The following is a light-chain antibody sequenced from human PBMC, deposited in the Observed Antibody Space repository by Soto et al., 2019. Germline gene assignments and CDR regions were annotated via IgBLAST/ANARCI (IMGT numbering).Light chain of an antibody. Sequence: EIVLTQSPGTLSLSPGERATLSCKASQSVTSRYLAWYQQKPGQAPRLLIYGASSRATGIPDRFSGSGSGTDFTLTISRLEPEVVEVYFCQQYNNSPEYTFGQGTKMEIK. V-gene: IGKV3-20*01. CDR1: QSVTSRY. CDR2: GAS. CDR3: QQYNNSPEYT. J-gene: IGKJ2*01.